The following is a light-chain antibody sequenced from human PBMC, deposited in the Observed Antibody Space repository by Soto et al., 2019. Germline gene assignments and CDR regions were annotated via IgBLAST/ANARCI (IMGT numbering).Light chain of an antibody. Sequence: QSALTQPRSVSGSPGQSVTISCTGTSRDITNYNSVSWFQQHPGKAPKLMIYDVNKRPSGVPDRFSGSKSGNTASLTISGLQAEDEADYHCCSYAGSSSLFGGGTQLTVL. CDR1: SRDITNYNS. CDR2: DVN. V-gene: IGLV2-11*01. J-gene: IGLJ3*02. CDR3: CSYAGSSSL.